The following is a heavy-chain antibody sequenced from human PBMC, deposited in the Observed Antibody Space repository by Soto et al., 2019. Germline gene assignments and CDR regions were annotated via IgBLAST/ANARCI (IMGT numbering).Heavy chain of an antibody. CDR3: ARDLVMVTDYYYSYGMDV. CDR2: IIPILGIA. Sequence: SVKVSCKASGYTFTSYGISWVRQAPGQGLEWMGRIIPILGIANYAQKFQGRVTITADKSTSTAYMELSSLRSEDTAVYYCARDLVMVTDYYYSYGMDVWGQGTTVTVSS. D-gene: IGHD5-18*01. J-gene: IGHJ6*02. CDR1: GYTFTSYG. V-gene: IGHV1-69*04.